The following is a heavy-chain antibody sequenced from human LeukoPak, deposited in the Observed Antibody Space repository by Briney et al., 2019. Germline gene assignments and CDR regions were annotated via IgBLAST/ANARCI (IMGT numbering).Heavy chain of an antibody. D-gene: IGHD6-6*01. V-gene: IGHV3-7*01. CDR2: IKQDGSEK. Sequence: PGGSLRLSCAASGFTFSRYWMSWVRQAPGKGLEWVANIKQDGSEKYYVDSVKGRFTISRDNAKNSLYLQTNSLRAEDTAVYYCARVGYSFSSVDYWGQGTLVTVSS. CDR1: GFTFSRYW. CDR3: ARVGYSFSSVDY. J-gene: IGHJ4*02.